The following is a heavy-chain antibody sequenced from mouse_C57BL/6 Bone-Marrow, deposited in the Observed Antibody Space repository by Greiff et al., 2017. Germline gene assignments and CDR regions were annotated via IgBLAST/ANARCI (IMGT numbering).Heavy chain of an antibody. Sequence: VQLQQSGPELVKPGDSVKISCKASGYSFTGYFMNWVMQSHGKSLEWIGRIIPYNGDTFYNQKFKGKATLTVDKSSSTAHMELRSLTSEESAVYYCARSAYYSNLWFAGWGQGTLVTVAA. CDR1: GYSFTGYF. CDR3: ARSAYYSNLWFAG. V-gene: IGHV1-20*01. D-gene: IGHD2-5*01. CDR2: IIPYNGDT. J-gene: IGHJ3*01.